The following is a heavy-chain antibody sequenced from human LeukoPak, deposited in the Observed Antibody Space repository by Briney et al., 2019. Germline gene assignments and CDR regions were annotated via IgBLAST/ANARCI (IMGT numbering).Heavy chain of an antibody. V-gene: IGHV1-18*01. J-gene: IGHJ5*02. CDR2: ISAYNGNT. Sequence: ASVKVSCEASGYTFTSYGISWVRQAPGQGLEWMGWISAYNGNTNYAQKFQGRVTMTRDTSISTAYMELSRLRSDDTAVYYCASLFRPADPWGQGTLVTVSS. CDR3: ASLFRPADP. D-gene: IGHD1-14*01. CDR1: GYTFTSYG.